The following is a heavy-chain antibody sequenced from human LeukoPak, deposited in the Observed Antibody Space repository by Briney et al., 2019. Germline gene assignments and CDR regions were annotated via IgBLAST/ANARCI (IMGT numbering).Heavy chain of an antibody. CDR3: ARGRLKIGY. V-gene: IGHV4-39*07. D-gene: IGHD3-22*01. J-gene: IGHJ4*02. CDR2: INHSGST. Sequence: TSETLSLTCTVSGGSISSGGYYWSWIRQPPGKGLEWIGEINHSGSTNYNPSLKSRVTISVDTSKNQFSLKLSSVTAADTAVYYCARGRLKIGYWGQGTLVTVSS. CDR1: GGSISSGGYY.